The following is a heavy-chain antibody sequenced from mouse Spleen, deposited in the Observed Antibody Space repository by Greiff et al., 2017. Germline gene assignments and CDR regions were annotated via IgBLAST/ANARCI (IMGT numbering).Heavy chain of an antibody. CDR1: GYTFTSYG. V-gene: IGHV1-58*01. CDR3: ATQSTYSNYPAWFAY. CDR2: IYIGNGYT. J-gene: IGHJ3*01. Sequence: EVQLQQSGAELVRPGSSVKMSCKTSGYTFTSYGINWVKQRPGQGLEWIGYIYIGNGYTEYNEKFKGKATLTSDTSSSTAYMQLSSLTSEDSAIYFCATQSTYSNYPAWFAYWGQGTLVTVSA. D-gene: IGHD2-5*01.